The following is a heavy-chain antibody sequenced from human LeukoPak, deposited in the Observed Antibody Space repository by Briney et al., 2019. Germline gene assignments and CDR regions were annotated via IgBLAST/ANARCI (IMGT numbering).Heavy chain of an antibody. J-gene: IGHJ4*02. Sequence: GGSLRLSCAVSGITLSNYGMRCVRQAPGKGVEWVAGISGSGGRTNCGDSVKSRFTISRDNPENTLYLQMNSLRAEDTAVYLCAKRGVGIRAILVGFHKEAYYFDSWGQGALVTVSS. D-gene: IGHD2-21*01. V-gene: IGHV3-23*01. CDR3: AKRGVGIRAILVGFHKEAYYFDS. CDR2: ISGSGGRT. CDR1: GITLSNYG.